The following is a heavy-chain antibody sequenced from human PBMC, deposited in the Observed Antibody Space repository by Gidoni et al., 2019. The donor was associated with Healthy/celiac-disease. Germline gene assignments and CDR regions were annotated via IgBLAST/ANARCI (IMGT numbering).Heavy chain of an antibody. V-gene: IGHV3-48*01. J-gene: IGHJ4*02. CDR3: ARETYYYGSATFDY. Sequence: EVQLVESGGGLVQPGGSRRLSCAASGFTFSSYSMNWVRQAPGKGLEWVSYISSSSSTIYYADSVKGRFTISRDNAKNSLYLQMNSLRAEDTAVYYCARETYYYGSATFDYWGQGTLVTVSS. CDR2: ISSSSSTI. CDR1: GFTFSSYS. D-gene: IGHD3-10*01.